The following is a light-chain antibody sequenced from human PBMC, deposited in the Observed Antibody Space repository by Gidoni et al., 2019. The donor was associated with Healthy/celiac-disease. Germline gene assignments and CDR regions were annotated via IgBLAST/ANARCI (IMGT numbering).Light chain of an antibody. CDR2: GNS. J-gene: IGLJ3*02. CDR1: SSNIGAGYD. CDR3: QSYDSSLSGPWV. Sequence: QSVLTQPPSVSGAPGQRVTISCTGSSSNIGAGYDVHWYQQLPGTAPKLLISGNSNRPSGVPDRFSGSKSGTSASLAITGLQAEDEADYYCQSYDSSLSGPWVFGGGTKLTV. V-gene: IGLV1-40*01.